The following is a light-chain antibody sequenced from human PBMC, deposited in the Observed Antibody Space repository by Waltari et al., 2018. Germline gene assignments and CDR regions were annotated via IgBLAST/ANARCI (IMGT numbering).Light chain of an antibody. CDR3: MQGAHWPLT. J-gene: IGKJ1*01. Sequence: DVVVTQSPLSLPVTPGQPASMSCRSSQSLLYRDGYTYLNWFHQRPGQSPRRLIYRVSSRDSGVPDRFSGSGSGADFTLNISRVEAEDVGVYYCMQGAHWPLTFGQGT. CDR2: RVS. CDR1: QSLLYRDGYTY. V-gene: IGKV2-30*01.